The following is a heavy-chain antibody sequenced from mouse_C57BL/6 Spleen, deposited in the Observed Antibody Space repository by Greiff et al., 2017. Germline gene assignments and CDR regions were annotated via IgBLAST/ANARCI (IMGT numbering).Heavy chain of an antibody. Sequence: QVQLQQSGAELVKPGASVKISCKASGYTFTDYYINWVKQRPGQGLEWIGKIGPGSGSTYYNEKFKGKATLTADKSSSTAYRQLSRLTSEDSAVYFCARSRGNYDYAMDYWGQGTSVTVSS. CDR2: IGPGSGST. D-gene: IGHD2-1*01. CDR1: GYTFTDYY. J-gene: IGHJ4*01. V-gene: IGHV1-77*01. CDR3: ARSRGNYDYAMDY.